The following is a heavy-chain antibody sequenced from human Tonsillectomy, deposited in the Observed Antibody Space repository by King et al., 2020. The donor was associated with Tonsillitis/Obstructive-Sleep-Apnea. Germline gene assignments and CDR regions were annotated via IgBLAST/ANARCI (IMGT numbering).Heavy chain of an antibody. CDR2: ITPDGSGS. V-gene: IGHV3-74*01. CDR3: ARDEVYGTGSCGT. D-gene: IGHD3-10*01. CDR1: GFTFSNHW. J-gene: IGHJ5*02. Sequence: VQLVESGGDLVQPGGSLRLSCTASGFTFSNHWMHWVRQVPGKGLEWVSRITPDGSGSSYADSVKGRFTISRDNDKNTLYLQMNSLRDEDTAVYYCARDEVYGTGSCGTWGQGTLVTVSS.